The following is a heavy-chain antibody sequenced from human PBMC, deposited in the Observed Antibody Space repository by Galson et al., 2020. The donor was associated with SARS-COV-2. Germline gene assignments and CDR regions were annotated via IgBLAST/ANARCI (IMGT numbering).Heavy chain of an antibody. J-gene: IGHJ6*02. CDR3: ARDEAYCGGDCFSYYDYYGMDV. CDR1: GFTFSSYE. V-gene: IGHV3-48*03. CDR2: ISSSGSTI. Sequence: GGSLRLSCAASGFTFSSYEMNWVRQAPGKGLEWVSYISSSGSTIYYADSVKGRFTISRDNAKNSLYLQMNSLRAEDTAVYYCARDEAYCGGDCFSYYDYYGMDVWGQGTTVTVSS. D-gene: IGHD2-21*02.